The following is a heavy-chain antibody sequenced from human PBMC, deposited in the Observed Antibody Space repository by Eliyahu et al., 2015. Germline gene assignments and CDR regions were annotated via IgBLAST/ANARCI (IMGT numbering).Heavy chain of an antibody. CDR3: ARDLNSGYNCAFTY. CDR1: GYTFTNFG. D-gene: IGHD1-20*01. V-gene: IGHV1-18*01. Sequence: QVQLVQSGAEEKKPGASVKVSCKTSGYTFTNFGIXWVRQAPGQGPEWMGWISTYNGNTNYAQKFQGRVTMTTDTSTSTAYMELRSLRSDDTAVYFCARDLNSGYNCAFTYWGQGTLVTVSS. CDR2: ISTYNGNT. J-gene: IGHJ4*02.